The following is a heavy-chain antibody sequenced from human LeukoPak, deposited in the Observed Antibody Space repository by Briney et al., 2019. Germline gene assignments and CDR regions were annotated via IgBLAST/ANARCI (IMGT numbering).Heavy chain of an antibody. CDR1: GFTFSSYS. CDR2: ISGSGGST. V-gene: IGHV3-23*01. CDR3: AKEPRHCGGDCFSLLDY. D-gene: IGHD2-21*02. J-gene: IGHJ4*02. Sequence: PGGSLRLSCAASGFTFSSYSMSWVRQAPGKGLGCVSLISGSGGSTYYADSVKGRVTISRDDSKNTLYLQMNSLRPEDTAVFYCAKEPRHCGGDCFSLLDYWGQGTLVTVSS.